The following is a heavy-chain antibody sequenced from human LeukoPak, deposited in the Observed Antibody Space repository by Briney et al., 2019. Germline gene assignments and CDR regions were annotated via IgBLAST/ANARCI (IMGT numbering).Heavy chain of an antibody. J-gene: IGHJ4*02. CDR2: IYHDDSDT. V-gene: IGHV5-51*01. CDR3: ARHYPGGDYFIDY. D-gene: IGHD4-17*01. CDR1: GYSFTSYW. Sequence: GESLKISCKGSGYSFTSYWIGWVRQMPGKGLEWVGIIYHDDSDTRYSPSFQDQVTISADKSISTASLQWSSLKASDTAIYYCARHYPGGDYFIDYWGQGTLVTVSS.